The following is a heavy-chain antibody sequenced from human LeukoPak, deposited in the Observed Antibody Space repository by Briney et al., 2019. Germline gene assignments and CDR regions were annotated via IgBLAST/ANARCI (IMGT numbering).Heavy chain of an antibody. CDR1: GFTFSSYA. J-gene: IGHJ4*02. CDR3: ANLRGIAAAGVDY. Sequence: TGGSLRLSCAASGFTFSSYAMSWVRQAPGKGLEWVSAISGSGGSTYYADSVKGRFTISRDNSKNSLYLQMNSLRAEDTAIYYCANLRGIAAAGVDYWGQGTLVTVSS. D-gene: IGHD6-13*01. CDR2: ISGSGGST. V-gene: IGHV3-23*01.